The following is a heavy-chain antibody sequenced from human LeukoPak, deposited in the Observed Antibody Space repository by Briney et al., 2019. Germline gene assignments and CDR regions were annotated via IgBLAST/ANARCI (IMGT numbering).Heavy chain of an antibody. CDR3: ARGTVTTSRSYRGWFDP. CDR1: GYTFTSYG. CDR2: ISAYNGNT. J-gene: IGHJ5*02. D-gene: IGHD4-17*01. Sequence: GASVKVSCKASGYTFTSYGISWVRQAPGQGLEWMGWISAYNGNTNYAQKLQGRVTMTTDTSTSTAYMELRSLRSEDTAVYYCARGTVTTSRSYRGWFDPWGQGTLVTVSS. V-gene: IGHV1-18*01.